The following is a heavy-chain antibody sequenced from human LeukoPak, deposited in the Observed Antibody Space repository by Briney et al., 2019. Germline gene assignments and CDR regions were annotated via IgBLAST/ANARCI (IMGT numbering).Heavy chain of an antibody. J-gene: IGHJ3*01. D-gene: IGHD5-18*01. Sequence: ASVKVSCKASGYTFTSYDINWVRQATGQGLEWMGWMNPNSGNTGYAQKFQGRVTMTRYTSISTAYMELSSLRSEDTAVYYCARVGGYSYGMSQAYWGQGTMVTVSS. CDR2: MNPNSGNT. CDR1: GYTFTSYD. CDR3: ARVGGYSYGMSQAY. V-gene: IGHV1-8*01.